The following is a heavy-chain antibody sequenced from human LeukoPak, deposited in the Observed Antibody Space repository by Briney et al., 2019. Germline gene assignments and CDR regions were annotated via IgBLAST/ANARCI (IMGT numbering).Heavy chain of an antibody. CDR2: INTNTGNP. CDR3: ARGFDYYDSSGYGPGIWFDP. Sequence: GASVKVSCKASGYTFTSYAMNWVRQAPGQGLEWMGWINTNTGNPTYAQGFTGRFVFSLDTSVSTAYLQISSLKAEDTVVYYCARGFDYYDSSGYGPGIWFDPWGQGTLVTVSS. V-gene: IGHV7-4-1*02. J-gene: IGHJ5*02. CDR1: GYTFTSYA. D-gene: IGHD3-22*01.